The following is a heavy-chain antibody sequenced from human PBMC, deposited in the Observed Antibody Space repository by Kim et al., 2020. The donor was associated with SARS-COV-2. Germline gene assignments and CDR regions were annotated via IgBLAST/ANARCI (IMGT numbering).Heavy chain of an antibody. J-gene: IGHJ3*02. CDR1: GFSLSTSGVG. CDR3: AHSLGPELGGYGTNGVCRYDAFDI. CDR2: NYWDDDK. Sequence: SGPTLVKPTQTLTLTCTFCGFSLSTSGVGVGWIRQPPGKALEWLALNYWDDDKRYSPSLKSRLTITKDTSKNQVVLTMTNMDPVDKATYYCAHSLGPELGGYGTNGVCRYDAFDIWGQGTMVTVSS. D-gene: IGHD2-8*01. V-gene: IGHV2-5*02.